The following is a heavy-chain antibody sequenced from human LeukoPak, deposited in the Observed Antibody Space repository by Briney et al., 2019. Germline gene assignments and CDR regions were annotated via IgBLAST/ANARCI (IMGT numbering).Heavy chain of an antibody. D-gene: IGHD2-8*02. CDR1: GFTFSSYS. CDR2: ISSSSSTI. J-gene: IGHJ4*02. V-gene: IGHV3-48*04. CDR3: ARASWWD. Sequence: GGSLRVSCAASGFTFSSYSMNWVRQAQGKGLEWVSYISSSSSTIYYADSVKGRFTISRDNAKNSLYLQMNSLRAEDTAVYYCARASWWDWGQGTLVTVSS.